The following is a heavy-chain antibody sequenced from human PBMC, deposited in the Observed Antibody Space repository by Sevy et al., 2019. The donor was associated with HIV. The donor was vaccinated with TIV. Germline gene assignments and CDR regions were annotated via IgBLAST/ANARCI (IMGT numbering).Heavy chain of an antibody. CDR3: AKARYSYGSPPDC. CDR2: ISGSGDFT. D-gene: IGHD5-18*01. J-gene: IGHJ4*02. Sequence: GGSLRLSCAASGFTFSSYAMSWVRQAPGKGLEWVSAISGSGDFTYYADSVKGRFTISRDNSKNTLYLQMNSLRAEDTAVYYCAKARYSYGSPPDCWGQGTLVTVSS. CDR1: GFTFSSYA. V-gene: IGHV3-23*01.